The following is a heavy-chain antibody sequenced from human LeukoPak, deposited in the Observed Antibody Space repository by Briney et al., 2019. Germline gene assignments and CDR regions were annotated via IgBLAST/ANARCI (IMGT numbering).Heavy chain of an antibody. D-gene: IGHD7-27*01. J-gene: IGHJ4*02. CDR2: ISYDGSNK. CDR3: TKFNWVEDYFDY. CDR1: GFTFSSYW. V-gene: IGHV3-30*18. Sequence: GGSLRLSCAASGFTFSSYWMSWVRQAPGKGLEWVAVISYDGSNKYYADSVKGRFTISRDNSKNTLYLQMNSLRAEDTAVYYCTKFNWVEDYFDYWGQGTLVTVSS.